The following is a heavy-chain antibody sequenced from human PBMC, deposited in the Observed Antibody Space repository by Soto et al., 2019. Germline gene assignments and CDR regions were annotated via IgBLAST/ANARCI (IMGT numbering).Heavy chain of an antibody. J-gene: IGHJ6*02. V-gene: IGHV3-33*01. CDR2: IWYDGRNK. Sequence: QVQLVESGGGVVQPGRSLRLSCAASGCSFSSYGMHWVRQAPDKGLEWVANIWYDGRNKYYADSVKGRFTISRDNSKNTFYLQMNSLRAEDTAVYYCARGGKNSYGMDVWGQGTTVTVSS. D-gene: IGHD3-16*01. CDR1: GCSFSSYG. CDR3: ARGGKNSYGMDV.